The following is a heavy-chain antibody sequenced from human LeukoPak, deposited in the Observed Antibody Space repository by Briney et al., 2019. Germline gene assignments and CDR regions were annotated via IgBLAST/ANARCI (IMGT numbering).Heavy chain of an antibody. Sequence: ASVKVSCKTSGGTFSSYAISWVRQAPGQGLEWMGGTIPMFDTANYAHKFQGRVTITADESTSTTYMELSSLRSEDTAVYYCVRSDSSGYYAKILAFDIWGQGTMVTVSS. D-gene: IGHD3-22*01. CDR1: GGTFSSYA. CDR3: VRSDSSGYYAKILAFDI. J-gene: IGHJ3*02. V-gene: IGHV1-69*13. CDR2: TIPMFDTA.